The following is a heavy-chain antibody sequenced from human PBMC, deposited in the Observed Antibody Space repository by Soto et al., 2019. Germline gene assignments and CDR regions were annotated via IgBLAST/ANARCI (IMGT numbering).Heavy chain of an antibody. J-gene: IGHJ5*02. CDR3: ARDWIYGDHERRWFDP. D-gene: IGHD4-17*01. CDR2: IYSTGST. V-gene: IGHV4-31*03. Sequence: PSETMSVTCTVAGGSISSGVCYWSRNRKHPEQGLEWIGHIYSTGSTYYSPYLKSRVTISVDTSKNQFPLKLNSVTAADTAVYYCARDWIYGDHERRWFDPWGPGTLVTVSS. CDR1: GGSISSGVCY.